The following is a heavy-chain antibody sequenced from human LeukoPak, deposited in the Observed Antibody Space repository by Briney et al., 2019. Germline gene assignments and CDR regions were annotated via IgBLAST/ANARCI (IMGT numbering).Heavy chain of an antibody. CDR3: ARDRVFWSGYYFDY. V-gene: IGHV1-46*01. Sequence: ASVKVSCKASGYIFTTYYMHWVRQAPGQGLEWMGIINPSGGRTTYAQKFQGRVTITADESTSTAYMELSSLRSEDTAVYYCARDRVFWSGYYFDYWGQGTLVTVSS. CDR1: GYIFTTYY. J-gene: IGHJ4*02. D-gene: IGHD3-3*01. CDR2: INPSGGRT.